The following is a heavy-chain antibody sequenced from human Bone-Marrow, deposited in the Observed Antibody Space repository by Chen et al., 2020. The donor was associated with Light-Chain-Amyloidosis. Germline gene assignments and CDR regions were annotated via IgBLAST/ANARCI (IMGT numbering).Heavy chain of an antibody. V-gene: IGHV4-39*01. Sequence: QLQLQESGPGLVKPSETLSLTCTVSGGSISSSSYYWGWIRQPPGKGLEWIGSIYYSGSTYYNPSLKSRVTRSVDTSKNQFSLKLSSGTAADTAVYYCATTWWLVQRPYYYYYGMDVWGQGTTVTVSS. J-gene: IGHJ6*02. CDR3: ATTWWLVQRPYYYYYGMDV. CDR2: IYYSGST. CDR1: GGSISSSSYY. D-gene: IGHD6-19*01.